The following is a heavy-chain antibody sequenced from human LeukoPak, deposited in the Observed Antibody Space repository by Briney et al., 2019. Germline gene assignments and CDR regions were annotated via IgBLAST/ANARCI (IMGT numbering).Heavy chain of an antibody. J-gene: IGHJ4*02. V-gene: IGHV1-2*02. Sequence: ASVKVSCKASGYTFAGYYMHWVRQAPGQGLEWMGWINPNSGGTNYAQKFQGRVTMTRDASISAAYMELSRLTSDDTAVYYCARVRVGEDLDYWGQGTLVAVSS. CDR2: INPNSGGT. D-gene: IGHD3-16*01. CDR1: GYTFAGYY. CDR3: ARVRVGEDLDY.